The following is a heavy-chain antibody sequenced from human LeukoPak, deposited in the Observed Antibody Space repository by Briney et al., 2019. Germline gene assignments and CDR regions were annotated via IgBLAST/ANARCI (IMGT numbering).Heavy chain of an antibody. CDR3: LGDTPMVTGGALDR. V-gene: IGHV3-48*01. CDR1: GFTFSTIS. Sequence: GGSLRLSCVASGFTFSTISMNWVRQAPGRGLEWISYISTSTWTMYYTDSVKGRFSVSRDNARNSLYLQMNSLRVEDTAVYYCLGDTPMVTGGALDRWGQGTVVTVSS. D-gene: IGHD7-27*01. J-gene: IGHJ3*01. CDR2: ISTSTWTM.